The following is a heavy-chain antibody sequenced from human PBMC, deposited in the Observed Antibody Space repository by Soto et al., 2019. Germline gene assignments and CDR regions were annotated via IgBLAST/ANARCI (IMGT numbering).Heavy chain of an antibody. CDR2: IYWDEDK. J-gene: IGHJ4*02. Sequence: QITLKESGPPLVKPTQTLTLTCTFSGFSLSTHTVGVAWIRQPPGKALEWLALIYWDEDKHYSPSLKNRLTITKDTSKDQVDLTITNIDPVDTATYDCAHIVQFDFRGYNVESWGQGILVTVSS. V-gene: IGHV2-5*02. D-gene: IGHD3-9*01. CDR1: GFSLSTHTVG. CDR3: AHIVQFDFRGYNVES.